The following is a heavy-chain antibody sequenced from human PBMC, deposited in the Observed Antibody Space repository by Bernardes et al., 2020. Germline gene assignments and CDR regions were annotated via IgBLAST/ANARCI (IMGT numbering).Heavy chain of an antibody. Sequence: GGSLRLSCSASGFAFSTYYMSWVRQAPGKGLEWVANIKPDGSEKYYVDSVKGRFTMSRDNAKNSVFLHMNSLRVEDTAVYYCLGDFMGCWGQGTLVTVSS. V-gene: IGHV3-7*01. J-gene: IGHJ4*02. CDR2: IKPDGSEK. CDR1: GFAFSTYY. CDR3: LGDFMGC. D-gene: IGHD6-19*01.